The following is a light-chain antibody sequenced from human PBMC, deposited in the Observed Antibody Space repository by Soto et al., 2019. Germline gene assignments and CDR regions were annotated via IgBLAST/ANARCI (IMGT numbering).Light chain of an antibody. Sequence: DTQMTQSPSALSTSVGVRVTITCRASQTIGNWLAWYQQKPGKAPKLLLYDASTLESGVPSRFSGSGSGTEFTLTISSMQPGDFATYYCQQYNSYPYTFGQGTKLEIK. J-gene: IGKJ2*01. CDR2: DAS. V-gene: IGKV1-5*01. CDR1: QTIGNW. CDR3: QQYNSYPYT.